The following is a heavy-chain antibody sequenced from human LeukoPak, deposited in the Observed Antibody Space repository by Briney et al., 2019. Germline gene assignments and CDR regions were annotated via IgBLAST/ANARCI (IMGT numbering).Heavy chain of an antibody. CDR1: GFTYRTYC. Sequence: GGSLRLSCVASGFTYRTYCMDCVRQAPGKGLEWVANINQDGSETYHVDSVKGRFTISRDNAKNSIYLQMNSLTAEDTAVYYCVREYWYFDLWGRGNLVTVSS. CDR2: INQDGSET. V-gene: IGHV3-7*01. J-gene: IGHJ2*01. CDR3: VREYWYFDL.